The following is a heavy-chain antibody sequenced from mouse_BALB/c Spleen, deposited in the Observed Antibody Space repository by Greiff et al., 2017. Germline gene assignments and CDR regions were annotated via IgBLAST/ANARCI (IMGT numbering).Heavy chain of an antibody. CDR1: GFTFSSYG. Sequence: EVQGVESGGDLVKPGGSLKLSCAASGFTFSSYGMSWVRQTPDKRLEWVATISSGGSYTYYPDSVKGRFTISRDNAKNTLYLQMSSLKSEDTAMYYCARPMLLHYYGSSYDAMDDWGQGTSVTVSS. D-gene: IGHD1-1*01. V-gene: IGHV5-6*01. J-gene: IGHJ4*01. CDR2: ISSGGSYT. CDR3: ARPMLLHYYGSSYDAMDD.